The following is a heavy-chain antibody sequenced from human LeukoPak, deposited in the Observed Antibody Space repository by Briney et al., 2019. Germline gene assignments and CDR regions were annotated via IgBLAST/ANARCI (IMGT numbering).Heavy chain of an antibody. CDR2: IYYSGST. Sequence: SETLSLTCTVSGGSISTYYWTWIRQPPGKGLEWIGYIYYSGSTNYNPSLKSRVTMSVDTSNNQFSLKVSSVTAADTAVYYCARDQGSYYGVDVWAKGPRSPSL. J-gene: IGHJ6*02. CDR3: ARDQGSYYGVDV. V-gene: IGHV4-59*12. CDR1: GGSISTYY.